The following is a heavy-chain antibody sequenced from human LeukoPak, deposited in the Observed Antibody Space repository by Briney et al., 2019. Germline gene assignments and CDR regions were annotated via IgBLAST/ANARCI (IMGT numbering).Heavy chain of an antibody. CDR3: VKRLAGYSDY. CDR1: GFTFSSYG. J-gene: IGHJ4*02. Sequence: GGSLRLSCAASGFTFSSYGMHWVRQAPGKGLEWVAVISYDGSNKYYADSVKGRFTISRDNSKNTLYLQMNSLRAEDTAVYYCVKRLAGYSDYWGQGTLVTVSS. D-gene: IGHD6-19*01. CDR2: ISYDGSNK. V-gene: IGHV3-30*03.